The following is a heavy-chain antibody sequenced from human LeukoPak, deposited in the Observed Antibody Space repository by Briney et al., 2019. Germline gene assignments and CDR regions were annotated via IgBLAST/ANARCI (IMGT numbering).Heavy chain of an antibody. J-gene: IGHJ4*02. CDR3: ARADDYVWGVREY. D-gene: IGHD3-16*01. V-gene: IGHV1-69*06. CDR2: IIPIFGTA. Sequence: ASVKVSCKASGGTFSSYAISWVRQAPGQGLEWMGGIIPIFGTANYAQKFQGRVTITADKSTSTAYMELSSLRSDDTAVYYCARADDYVWGVREYWGQGTLVTVSS. CDR1: GGTFSSYA.